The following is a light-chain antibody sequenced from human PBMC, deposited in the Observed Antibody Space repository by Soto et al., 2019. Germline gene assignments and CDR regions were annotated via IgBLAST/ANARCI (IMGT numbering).Light chain of an antibody. J-gene: IGLJ1*01. V-gene: IGLV2-11*01. CDR3: CSYVGRNTYV. CDR1: SSDVGGYNY. Sequence: QSALTQPRSASGSPGQSITISYTGTSSDVGGYNYVSWYQQHPAKAPKLIIFDVSKRPSGVPNRFSGSKSGNTASLTISGLRAEDEADYYCCSYVGRNTYVFGTGTKVTVL. CDR2: DVS.